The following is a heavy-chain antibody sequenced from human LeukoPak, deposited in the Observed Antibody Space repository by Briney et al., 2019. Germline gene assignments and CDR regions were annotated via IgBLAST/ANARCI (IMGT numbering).Heavy chain of an antibody. CDR3: ALIVGACPPPFDI. CDR1: GGSISSSICY. Sequence: KPSETLSLTCTVSGGSISSSICYWGWIRQPPGKGPGWIGTIYYSGSTYYSPSLKSRLTISVDTSKNQFSLKLSSVTAADTALYYCALIVGACPPPFDIWGRG. D-gene: IGHD1-26*01. J-gene: IGHJ3*02. CDR2: IYYSGST. V-gene: IGHV4-39*01.